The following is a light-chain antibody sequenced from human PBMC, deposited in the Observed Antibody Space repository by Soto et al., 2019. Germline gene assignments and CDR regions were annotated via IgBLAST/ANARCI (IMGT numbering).Light chain of an antibody. CDR2: GAS. CDR1: QSVSSN. J-gene: IGKJ5*01. Sequence: QSPAPLSVSPGEKATLSCRASQSVSSNLAWYQQKPGQAPRLLIYGASTRATGIPARFSGSGSGTEFTLTISSLQSEDFAVYYCQQYNNWPPPPFGQGTRLEIK. CDR3: QQYNNWPPPP. V-gene: IGKV3-15*01.